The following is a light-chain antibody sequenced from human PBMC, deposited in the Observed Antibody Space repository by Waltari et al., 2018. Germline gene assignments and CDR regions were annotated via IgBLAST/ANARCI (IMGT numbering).Light chain of an antibody. CDR2: KSN. CDR3: LLYMGSGIWV. CDR1: SRSVSSTSH. Sequence: QTVVTQEPSLSVSPGGTVTLTCALSSRSVSSTSHGRWYQQTPGQAPCTLVYKSNTRSSGVPDRFSGAILGNKAALTITGAQADDESDYYCLLYMGSGIWVFGGGTKLTVL. J-gene: IGLJ3*02. V-gene: IGLV8-61*01.